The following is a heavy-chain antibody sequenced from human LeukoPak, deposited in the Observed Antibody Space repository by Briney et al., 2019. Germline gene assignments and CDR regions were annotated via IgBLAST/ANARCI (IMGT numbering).Heavy chain of an antibody. CDR1: GGTFSNYA. D-gene: IGHD2-15*01. Sequence: SVKVSCKASGGTFSNYAISWVRQAPGQGLEWMGRIIPIFGVAQYAQKFRGRVTITADESTSTVYIELSSLRSEDTAVYYCARARGSEGPIVEVVAATWGWFGPWGEGTLVTASS. V-gene: IGHV1-69*01. CDR3: ARARGSEGPIVEVVAATWGWFGP. CDR2: IIPIFGVA. J-gene: IGHJ5*02.